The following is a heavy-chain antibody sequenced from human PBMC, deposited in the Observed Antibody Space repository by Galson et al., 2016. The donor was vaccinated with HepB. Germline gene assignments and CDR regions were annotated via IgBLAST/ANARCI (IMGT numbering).Heavy chain of an antibody. V-gene: IGHV3-30*14. CDR3: ARDSFYCITTSCLPYYFDN. Sequence: SLRLSCAASGFTFSNYAMHWVRQAPGKGLEWVEVIWFDGRNTFYADSVRGRFTISKDNAKNTLDLQMNSLRPEDTALYYCARDSFYCITTSCLPYYFDNWGQGTRVTVSS. J-gene: IGHJ4*02. CDR1: GFTFSNYA. CDR2: IWFDGRNT. D-gene: IGHD2-15*01.